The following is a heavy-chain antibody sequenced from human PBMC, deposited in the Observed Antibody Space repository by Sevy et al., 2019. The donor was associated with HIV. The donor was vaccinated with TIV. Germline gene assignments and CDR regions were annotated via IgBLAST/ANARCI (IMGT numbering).Heavy chain of an antibody. J-gene: IGHJ4*02. D-gene: IGHD2-15*01. CDR3: AKDLWAGVVVGATQSDY. Sequence: GGSLRLSCAASGFTFSNYAMSWVRRAPGKGLEWVSTINNGGGSTYYADSVKGRFTIARDNSKHTLYLQTNGLRAEDTAVYYCAKDLWAGVVVGATQSDYWGQGTLVTVSS. V-gene: IGHV3-23*01. CDR1: GFTFSNYA. CDR2: INNGGGST.